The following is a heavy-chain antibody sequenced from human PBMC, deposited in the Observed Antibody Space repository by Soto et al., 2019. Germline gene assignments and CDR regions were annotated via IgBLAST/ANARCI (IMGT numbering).Heavy chain of an antibody. J-gene: IGHJ4*02. CDR3: LVASAAY. CDR2: ISNGGST. CDR1: GFTFSSYS. D-gene: IGHD6-13*01. Sequence: GSLRLSCAASGFTFSSYSMNWVRQAPGKGLEWVSYISNGGSTFYADSVKGRFIISRDNSQNTVYLQMSSLTTADTAVYYCLVASAAYWGQGTQVTVSS. V-gene: IGHV3-48*01.